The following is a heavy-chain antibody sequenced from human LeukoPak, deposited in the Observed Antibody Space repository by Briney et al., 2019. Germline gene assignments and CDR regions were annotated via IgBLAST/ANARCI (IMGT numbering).Heavy chain of an antibody. V-gene: IGHV1-18*01. CDR3: ARETLYSSGWYVFDY. D-gene: IGHD6-19*01. J-gene: IGHJ4*02. Sequence: ASVKVSCKASGYNFTSYGISWVRQAPGQGLEWMGWISAYNGNTNYAQKLQGRVTMTTDTSTSTAYMELRSLRSDDTAVYYCARETLYSSGWYVFDYWGQGTLVTVSS. CDR2: ISAYNGNT. CDR1: GYNFTSYG.